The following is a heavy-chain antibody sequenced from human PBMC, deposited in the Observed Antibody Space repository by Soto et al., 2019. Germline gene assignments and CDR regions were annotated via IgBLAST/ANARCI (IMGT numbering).Heavy chain of an antibody. CDR2: ISYDGSKK. Sequence: QVQLVESGGGVVQPGRSLRLSCAASGFTFCRSTMHWVRQAPGKGLEWVAVISYDGSKKYYADSVKGRLTISRDNSKNTLYVQMNSLREEDTGTYYCARDKGDYDFWGSHYYAMDVWGQGTTVTVSS. CDR3: ARDKGDYDFWGSHYYAMDV. CDR1: GFTFCRST. V-gene: IGHV3-30*01. J-gene: IGHJ6*02. D-gene: IGHD3-3*01.